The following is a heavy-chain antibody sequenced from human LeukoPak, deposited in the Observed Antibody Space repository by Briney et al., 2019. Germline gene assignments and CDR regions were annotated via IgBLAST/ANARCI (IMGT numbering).Heavy chain of an antibody. J-gene: IGHJ4*02. Sequence: ASVKVSCKAPGYTVSDYFIHWVRQAPAQGLEWMGRINPNSGVTEYAHNFQGRVTMTRDTSISVSYMELNRLTSDDTAVYYCARDLSSTSNWELDYWGQGTLVTVSS. CDR3: ARDLSSTSNWELDY. CDR2: INPNSGVT. CDR1: GYTVSDYF. D-gene: IGHD7-27*01. V-gene: IGHV1-2*06.